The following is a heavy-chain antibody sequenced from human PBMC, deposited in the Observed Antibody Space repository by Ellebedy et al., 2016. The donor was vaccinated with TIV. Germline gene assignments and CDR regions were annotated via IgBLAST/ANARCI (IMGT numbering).Heavy chain of an antibody. V-gene: IGHV3-21*01. Sequence: GGSLRLXXAASGFIFSNYRMNWVCQTPGKGLEWVSSISDSGIYVSYTDSVKGRFTISRDNAKNALYLQINSLRVEDAGTYYCVKNNGGSGPNWFAPWGQGTLVTVSS. CDR1: GFIFSNYR. D-gene: IGHD2-8*01. J-gene: IGHJ5*02. CDR3: VKNNGGSGPNWFAP. CDR2: ISDSGIYV.